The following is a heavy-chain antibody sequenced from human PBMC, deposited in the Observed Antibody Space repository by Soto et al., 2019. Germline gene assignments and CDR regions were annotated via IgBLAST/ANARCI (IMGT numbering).Heavy chain of an antibody. CDR1: GFTFSNFW. CDR3: ARDRAMGDY. CDR2: IRQDGSEK. V-gene: IGHV3-7*03. J-gene: IGHJ4*02. D-gene: IGHD5-18*01. Sequence: EVRLVESGGGLVQPGGSLRLSCTTSGFTFSNFWMNWVRQAPGKGLEWVANIRQDGSEKNYVDSVKGRFTISRDNAKNSVYLQMNSLRGEDTAVYYCARDRAMGDYWGQGTLVTVSP.